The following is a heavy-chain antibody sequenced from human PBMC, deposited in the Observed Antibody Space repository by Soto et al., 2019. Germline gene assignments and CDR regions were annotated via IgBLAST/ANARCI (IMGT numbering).Heavy chain of an antibody. CDR3: ARDPTSEYSSVPNFDN. J-gene: IGHJ4*02. Sequence: ASVKVSCKASGYTFTSYGISWVRQAPGQGLEWMGWISAYNGNTNYAQKLQGRVTMTTDTSTSTAYMELRSLRSDDTAVYYCARDPTSEYSSVPNFDNWGQGTLVTVSS. CDR2: ISAYNGNT. D-gene: IGHD6-19*01. V-gene: IGHV1-18*01. CDR1: GYTFTSYG.